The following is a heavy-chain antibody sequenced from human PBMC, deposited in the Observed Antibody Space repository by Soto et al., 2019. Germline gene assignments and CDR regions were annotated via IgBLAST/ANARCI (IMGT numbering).Heavy chain of an antibody. Sequence: GGSLRLSCAASGFTFSSYWMHCVRQAPGKGLEWVSAIRGSGGSTYYADSVKGRFTISRDNSKNTLYLQMNSLRAEDTAVYYCAKTVPFVSDDAFDIWGQGTMVTVSS. D-gene: IGHD1-1*01. V-gene: IGHV3-23*01. CDR3: AKTVPFVSDDAFDI. CDR1: GFTFSSYW. J-gene: IGHJ3*02. CDR2: IRGSGGST.